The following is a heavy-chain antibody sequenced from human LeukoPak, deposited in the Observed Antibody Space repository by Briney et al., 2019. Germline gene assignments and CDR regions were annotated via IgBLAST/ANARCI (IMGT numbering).Heavy chain of an antibody. Sequence: GGSLRLSCAASGFTFSSYGMHWVRQAPGKGLEWVSTISGGGGSTYYADSVKGRFTISRDNSKNTLYLQMNSLRAEDTAVYYCAKHPYGDYGDWFDPWGQGTLVTVSS. CDR2: ISGGGGST. CDR1: GFTFSSYG. D-gene: IGHD4-17*01. V-gene: IGHV3-23*01. J-gene: IGHJ5*02. CDR3: AKHPYGDYGDWFDP.